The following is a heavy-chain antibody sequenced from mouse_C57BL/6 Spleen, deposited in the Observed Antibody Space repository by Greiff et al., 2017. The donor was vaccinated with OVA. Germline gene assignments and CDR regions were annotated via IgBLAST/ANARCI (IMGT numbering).Heavy chain of an antibody. CDR1: GYTFTSYT. CDR2: INPSSGYT. Sequence: VQLQQSGAELARPGASVKMSCKASGYTFTSYTMHWVKQRPGQGLEWIGYINPSSGYTKYNQKFKDKVTVTADKSSSTVYMQLSSLTSEDSAVYYCASSCYYGSPYAMAYWGQGTSVTVSS. D-gene: IGHD2-1*01. J-gene: IGHJ4*01. V-gene: IGHV1-4*01. CDR3: ASSCYYGSPYAMAY.